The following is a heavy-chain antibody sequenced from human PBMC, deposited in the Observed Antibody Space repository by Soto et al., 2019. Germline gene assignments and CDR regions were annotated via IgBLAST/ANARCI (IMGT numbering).Heavy chain of an antibody. J-gene: IGHJ4*02. CDR3: ARPNDYWKGYGPFDY. CDR1: GRSISSVGYY. CDR2: ISYTGNT. D-gene: IGHD3-3*01. V-gene: IGHV4-31*11. Sequence: QVQLQASGPGLVKPSQTLSLTCAVSGRSISSVGYYWSWVSQHPGKGLEWLGSISYTGNTYYNPSLENRLCISLEMSENRFYLRVNSVTAADTAIYYCARPNDYWKGYGPFDYWGQGSLVTVSS.